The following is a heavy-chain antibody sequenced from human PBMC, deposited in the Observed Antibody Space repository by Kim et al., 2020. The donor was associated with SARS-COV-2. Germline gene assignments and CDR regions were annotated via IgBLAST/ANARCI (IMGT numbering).Heavy chain of an antibody. CDR1: GFTFSSYA. J-gene: IGHJ4*02. D-gene: IGHD6-19*01. CDR3: ARFVSSGWRFDY. V-gene: IGHV3-30*04. Sequence: GGSLRLSCAASGFTFSSYAMHWVRQAPGKGLEWVAVISYDGSNKYYADSVKGRFTISRDNSKNTLYLQMNSLRAEDTAVYYCARFVSSGWRFDYWGQGTLVTVSS. CDR2: ISYDGSNK.